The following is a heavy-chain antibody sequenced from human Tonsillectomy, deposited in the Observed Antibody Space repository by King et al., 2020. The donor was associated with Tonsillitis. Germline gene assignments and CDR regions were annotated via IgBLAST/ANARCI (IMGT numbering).Heavy chain of an antibody. V-gene: IGHV2-70*11. CDR3: ARIRAGLLSRPEVYYFDY. CDR1: GFSLSTTGMC. Sequence: TLKESGPALVKPTQTLTLTCTFSGFSLSTTGMCVSWIRQPPGKALEWLARIDWDDDKYYSTSLKTRLTISKDTSKNQVVLTMTNMDPVDTATYYCARIRAGLLSRPEVYYFDYWGQGTLVTVSS. D-gene: IGHD2-2*01. J-gene: IGHJ4*02. CDR2: IDWDDDK.